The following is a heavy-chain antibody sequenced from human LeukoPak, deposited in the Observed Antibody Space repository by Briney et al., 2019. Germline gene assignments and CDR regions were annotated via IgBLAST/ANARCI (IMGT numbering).Heavy chain of an antibody. J-gene: IGHJ4*02. CDR3: AKITMIGGGCYFDY. Sequence: SETLSLTCTVSGGSISSSSYYWGWIRQPPGKGLEWIGYIYYSGSTNYNPSLKSRVTISVDTSKNQFSLKLSSVTAADTAVYYCAKITMIGGGCYFDYWGQGTLVTVSS. CDR1: GGSISSSSYY. V-gene: IGHV4-61*05. D-gene: IGHD3-22*01. CDR2: IYYSGST.